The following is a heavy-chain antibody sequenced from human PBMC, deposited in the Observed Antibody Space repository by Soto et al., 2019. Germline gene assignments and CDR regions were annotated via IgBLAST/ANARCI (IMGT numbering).Heavy chain of an antibody. CDR3: ARSHYYGSGRFDY. CDR2: IYSSGST. CDR1: VGFMRNNRYS. D-gene: IGHD3-10*01. Sequence: SETLSLTCTVSVGFMRNNRYSWGWIRQPPGKGLEWIGNIYSSGSTYSNPSLKSRVTISVDTSKNQFSLKLSSVTAADTAVYYCARSHYYGSGRFDYWGQGTLVTVS. J-gene: IGHJ4*02. V-gene: IGHV4-39*07.